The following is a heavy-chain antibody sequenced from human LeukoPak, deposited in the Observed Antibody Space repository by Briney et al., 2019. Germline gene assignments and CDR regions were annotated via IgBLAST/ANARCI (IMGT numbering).Heavy chain of an antibody. V-gene: IGHV5-51*01. CDR3: ARRTTTIITPGAFDI. CDR2: IYPGDSDT. Sequence: GESLQISCKGSGYTFTTYWIGWVRQMPGKGLEWMGIIYPGDSDTRYSPSFQGQVTISADKSISTAYLQWSSLKASDTAMYYCARRTTTIITPGAFDIWGQGTMVTVTS. CDR1: GYTFTTYW. J-gene: IGHJ3*02. D-gene: IGHD4-11*01.